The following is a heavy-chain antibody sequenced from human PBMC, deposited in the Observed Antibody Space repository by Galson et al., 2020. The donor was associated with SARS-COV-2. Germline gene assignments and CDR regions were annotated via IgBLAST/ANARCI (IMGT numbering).Heavy chain of an antibody. J-gene: IGHJ4*02. CDR3: VPSREVGVVAASYFDY. CDR2: ISSNGVST. V-gene: IGHV3-64D*08. D-gene: IGHD2-15*01. Sequence: GESLKISCSASGFTFNGYAMHWVRQAPGQGLEYVSAISSNGVSTYYADSVKGRFTISRDNSKNTLYFQMSSLRAEDTAVYYCVPSREVGVVAASYFDYWGQGTLVTVSS. CDR1: GFTFNGYA.